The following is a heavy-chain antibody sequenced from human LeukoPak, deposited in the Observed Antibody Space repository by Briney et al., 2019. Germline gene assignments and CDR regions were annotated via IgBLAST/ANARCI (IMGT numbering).Heavy chain of an antibody. D-gene: IGHD2-15*01. Sequence: GGSLRLSCAASGFTFSSNYMSWVRQAPGKGLEWVSVIYSGGSTYYADSVKGGFTISRDNSKNTLYLQMNSLRVEDTAVYYCAREIYCSASSCTGGVFDIWGQGTMVTVSS. V-gene: IGHV3-53*01. CDR2: IYSGGST. CDR3: AREIYCSASSCTGGVFDI. J-gene: IGHJ3*02. CDR1: GFTFSSNY.